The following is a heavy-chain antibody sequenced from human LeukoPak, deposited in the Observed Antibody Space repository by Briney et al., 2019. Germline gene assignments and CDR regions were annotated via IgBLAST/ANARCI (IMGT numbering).Heavy chain of an antibody. CDR3: ARAYYYGSGSYSDGVFKL. Sequence: ASVTVSCKAAGYTFTDYDMHWVRQPPGQGLEWMGWINPKSGDTHYAQKFPGRVTKTRDTAISTAYMELSRLRYDETAVYYCARAYYYGSGSYSDGVFKLGGQGTSVTVSS. CDR2: INPKSGDT. CDR1: GYTFTDYD. V-gene: IGHV1-2*02. J-gene: IGHJ3*01. D-gene: IGHD3-10*01.